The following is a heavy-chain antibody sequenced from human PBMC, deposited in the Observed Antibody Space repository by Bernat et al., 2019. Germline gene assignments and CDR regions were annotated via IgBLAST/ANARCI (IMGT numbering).Heavy chain of an antibody. CDR3: ARDRDGWSSFDP. J-gene: IGHJ5*02. CDR2: IGTAGDT. D-gene: IGHD3-10*01. V-gene: IGHV3-13*04. Sequence: EVQLVESGGGLVQPGGFLRLSCAASGFTFSSYDMHWVRQATGKGLEWVSAIGTAGDTYYPGSVKGRFTISRENAKNSLYLQMNSLRAGDTAVYYCARDRDGWSSFDPWGQGTLVTVSS. CDR1: GFTFSSYD.